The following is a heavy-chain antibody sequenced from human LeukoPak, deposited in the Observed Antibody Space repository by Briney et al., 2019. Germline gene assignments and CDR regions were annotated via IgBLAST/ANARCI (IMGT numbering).Heavy chain of an antibody. CDR2: INHSGST. J-gene: IGHJ5*02. D-gene: IGHD1-1*01. CDR3: ARTEQGGPNWFDP. V-gene: IGHV4-34*01. Sequence: PSETLSLTCAVYGGSFSGYYWSWIRQPPGKGLEWIGEINHSGSTNYNPSLKSRVTISVDTSKNQFSLKLSSVTAADTAVYYCARTEQGGPNWFDPWGQGTLVTVSS. CDR1: GGSFSGYY.